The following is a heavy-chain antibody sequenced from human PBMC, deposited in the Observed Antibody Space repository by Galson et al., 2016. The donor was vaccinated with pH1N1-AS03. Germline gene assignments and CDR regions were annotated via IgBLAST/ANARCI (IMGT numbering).Heavy chain of an antibody. Sequence: SVKVSCKASGYTFTKYAIHWVRQAPGQRPEWMGWINVGNGNTKYSQKFQGRVTITRDSSANTAYMELSSLRSEDTAVFYCARDPYYHSSGDYWGQGTLVTVSS. CDR3: ARDPYYHSSGDY. V-gene: IGHV1-3*01. J-gene: IGHJ4*02. CDR1: GYTFTKYA. CDR2: INVGNGNT. D-gene: IGHD3-22*01.